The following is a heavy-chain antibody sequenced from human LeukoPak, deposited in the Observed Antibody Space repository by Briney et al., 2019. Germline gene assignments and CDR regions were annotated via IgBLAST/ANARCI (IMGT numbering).Heavy chain of an antibody. CDR3: ARDVVVVPAAIHYGMDV. J-gene: IGHJ6*02. CDR2: INHSGRT. V-gene: IGHV4-34*01. CDR1: GGSFSDYF. D-gene: IGHD2-2*01. Sequence: SETLSLTCAVCGGSFSDYFWGWVRQPPGKGLEWSGEINHSGRTYYNPSLKSRVTISVDTSKNQFSLNLSSVTAADTAVYYCARDVVVVPAAIHYGMDVWGQGTTVTVSS.